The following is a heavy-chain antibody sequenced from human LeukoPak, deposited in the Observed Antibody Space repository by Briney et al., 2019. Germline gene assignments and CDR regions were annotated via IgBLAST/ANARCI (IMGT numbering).Heavy chain of an antibody. D-gene: IGHD2-15*01. J-gene: IGHJ4*02. V-gene: IGHV3-21*01. CDR2: ISSSSSYI. CDR1: GFTFSSYS. Sequence: PGGSLRLSCAASGFTFSSYSMNWVRQAPGKGLEWVSSISSSSSYIYYADSVKGRFTISRDNAKNSLYLQMNSLRAEDTAVYYCATSARTYIGSSLDYWGQGTLVTVSS. CDR3: ATSARTYIGSSLDY.